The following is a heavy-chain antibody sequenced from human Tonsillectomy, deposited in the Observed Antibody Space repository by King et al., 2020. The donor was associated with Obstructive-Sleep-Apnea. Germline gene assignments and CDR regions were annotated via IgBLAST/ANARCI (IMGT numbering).Heavy chain of an antibody. CDR3: ARDPGGFEDYGSGRGRSGDY. CDR1: GFTFSDYY. Sequence: VQLVESGGGLVKPGGSLRLSCAASGFTFSDYYMSWIRQAQGKGLEWVSYISSSGSTIYYADSVKGRFTISRDNAKNSLYLQMNSLRAEDTAVYYCARDPGGFEDYGSGRGRSGDYWGQGTLVTVSS. V-gene: IGHV3-11*01. CDR2: ISSSGSTI. J-gene: IGHJ4*02. D-gene: IGHD3-10*01.